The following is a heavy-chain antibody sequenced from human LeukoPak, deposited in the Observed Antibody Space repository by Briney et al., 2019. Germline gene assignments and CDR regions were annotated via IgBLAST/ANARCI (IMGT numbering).Heavy chain of an antibody. V-gene: IGHV1-8*01. CDR2: MNPNSGNT. CDR1: GYTFTSYD. CDR3: XXXKKARRTIFGVVIAYNWFDP. J-gene: IGHJ5*02. D-gene: IGHD3-3*01. Sequence: ASVKVSCKASGYTFTSYDINWVRQATGQGLEWMGWMNPNSGNTGYAQKFQGRVTMTRNTSISTAYMELSSLRSEDTAVYYCXXXKKARRTIFGVVIAYNWFDPWGQGTLVTVSS.